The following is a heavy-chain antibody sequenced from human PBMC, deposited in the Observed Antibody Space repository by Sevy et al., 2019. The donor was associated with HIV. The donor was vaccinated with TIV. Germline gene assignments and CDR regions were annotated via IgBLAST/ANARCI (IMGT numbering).Heavy chain of an antibody. CDR2: IKSKTDGGTT. D-gene: IGHD2-15*01. J-gene: IGHJ4*02. CDR3: TTGARILQH. Sequence: GSLRLSCAASGFIFSNVWMSWVRQAPGKGLEWVGHIKSKTDGGTTDYAAPVKGRFTISRDDSKNTLFLHMTSLKTEDTAVYYCTTGARILQHWGQGILLTVSS. V-gene: IGHV3-15*01. CDR1: GFIFSNVW.